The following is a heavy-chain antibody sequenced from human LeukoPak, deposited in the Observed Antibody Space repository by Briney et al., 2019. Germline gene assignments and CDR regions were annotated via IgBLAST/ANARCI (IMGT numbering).Heavy chain of an antibody. Sequence: PSETLSLTCTVSGGSISSHYWSWIRQPPGKGLDWIGYIYYSGSTNYNPSLKSRVTISVDTSKNQFSLKLSSVTAADTAVYYCARDLRRIRNNWFDPWGQGTLVTVSS. CDR3: ARDLRRIRNNWFDP. V-gene: IGHV4-59*11. CDR2: IYYSGST. D-gene: IGHD3-3*02. J-gene: IGHJ5*02. CDR1: GGSISSHY.